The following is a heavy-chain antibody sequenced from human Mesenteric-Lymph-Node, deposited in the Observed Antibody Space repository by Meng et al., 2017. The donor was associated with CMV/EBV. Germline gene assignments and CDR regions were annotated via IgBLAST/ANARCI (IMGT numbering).Heavy chain of an antibody. Sequence: QLQLPESGPGLVKPPETLSIPCTVSGGSISSSSYYWGWIRQPPGKGLEWIGSIYYSGSTYYNPSLKRRVTISVDTSKNQFSLKLSSVTAADTAVYYCARPHYYGSGSSPWFDPWGQGTLVTVSS. V-gene: IGHV4-39*01. D-gene: IGHD3-10*01. CDR1: GGSISSSSYY. CDR3: ARPHYYGSGSSPWFDP. CDR2: IYYSGST. J-gene: IGHJ5*02.